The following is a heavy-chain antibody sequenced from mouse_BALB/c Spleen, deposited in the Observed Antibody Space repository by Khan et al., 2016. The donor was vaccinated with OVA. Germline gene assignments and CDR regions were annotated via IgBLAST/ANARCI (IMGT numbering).Heavy chain of an antibody. D-gene: IGHD2-14*01. Sequence: QVQLKQSGAELARPGASVKLSCKASGYTFTSYWMQWVKQGPGQGLEWIGTIYPGDGDTRYTQKFKGKATLTADKSSNTGYMQLSSLASEDSAVYYCASYRYDYFDYWGQGTTLTVSS. CDR3: ASYRYDYFDY. J-gene: IGHJ2*01. V-gene: IGHV1-87*01. CDR1: GYTFTSYW. CDR2: IYPGDGDT.